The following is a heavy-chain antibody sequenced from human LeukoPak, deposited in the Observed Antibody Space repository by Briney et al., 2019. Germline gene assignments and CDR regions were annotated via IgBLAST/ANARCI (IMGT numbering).Heavy chain of an antibody. J-gene: IGHJ6*03. D-gene: IGHD3-22*01. V-gene: IGHV1-69*05. Sequence: AAVKVSCKASGGTFSSYAISWVRQAPGQGLEWMGGIIPIFDTANYAQKFQGRVTITTDESTSTAYMELSSLRSEDTAVDYCARAQVYYDSSGYYSYYYYYMDVWVKGTTVTVSS. CDR3: ARAQVYYDSSGYYSYYYYYMDV. CDR1: GGTFSSYA. CDR2: IIPIFDTA.